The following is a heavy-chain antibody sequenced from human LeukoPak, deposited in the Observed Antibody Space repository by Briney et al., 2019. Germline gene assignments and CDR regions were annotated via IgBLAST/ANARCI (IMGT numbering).Heavy chain of an antibody. Sequence: GGSLRLSCAASGFTFSRYWMSWVRQAPGKGLEWVANIKQDGSEKYYVDSVKGRFTISRDNAKNSLYLQMNSLRAEDTAVYYCARDIAFEWLGGEHYYMDVWGKGTTVTVSS. D-gene: IGHD6-19*01. CDR3: ARDIAFEWLGGEHYYMDV. V-gene: IGHV3-7*01. CDR1: GFTFSRYW. J-gene: IGHJ6*03. CDR2: IKQDGSEK.